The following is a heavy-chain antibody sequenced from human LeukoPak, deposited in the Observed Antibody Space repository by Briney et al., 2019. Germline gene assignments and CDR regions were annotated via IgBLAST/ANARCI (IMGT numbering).Heavy chain of an antibody. CDR1: GYTFTGYY. V-gene: IGHV1-2*04. Sequence: ASVKVSCKASGYTFTGYYIHWVRQATGQGLEWMGWINPNSGGTNYAQQFQGWVTMTRDTSISTAYMELSSLRSNDTAVYYCARDIGAVGIPFDYWGQGTLVTVSS. D-gene: IGHD3-10*01. CDR3: ARDIGAVGIPFDY. CDR2: INPNSGGT. J-gene: IGHJ4*02.